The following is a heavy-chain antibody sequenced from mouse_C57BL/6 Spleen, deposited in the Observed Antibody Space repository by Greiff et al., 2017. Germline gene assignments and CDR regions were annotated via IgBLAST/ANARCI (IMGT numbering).Heavy chain of an antibody. CDR2: INPNNGAT. CDR3: ARSGDYVDWFAY. Sequence: SGPELVKPGASVKMSCKASGYTFTDYNMHWMKQSHGKSLEWIGYINPNNGATSYNEKFKGKATLTVKKSSNTADLELCSLTSEDSAVYYCARSGDYVDWFAYWGQGTPVTVSA. J-gene: IGHJ3*01. D-gene: IGHD2-4*01. V-gene: IGHV1-22*01. CDR1: GYTFTDYN.